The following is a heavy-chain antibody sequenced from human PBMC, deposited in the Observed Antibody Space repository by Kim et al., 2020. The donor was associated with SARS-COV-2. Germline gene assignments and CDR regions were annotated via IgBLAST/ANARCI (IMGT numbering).Heavy chain of an antibody. CDR3: ANRWAD. V-gene: IGHV3-23*01. J-gene: IGHJ4*02. CDR1: GFTFSNYA. CDR2: SGSGGST. Sequence: GGSLRLSCAASGFTFSNYAMNWVRQTPGKGLEWVSSSGSGGSTYYADSVKGRFTISRDNSKNTLYLKMNSLRAEDTAVYYCANRWADWGQGTLVTVSS.